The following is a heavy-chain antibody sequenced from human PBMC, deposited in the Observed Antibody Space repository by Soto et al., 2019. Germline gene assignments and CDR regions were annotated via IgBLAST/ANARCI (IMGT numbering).Heavy chain of an antibody. CDR2: ISSYNGDT. J-gene: IGHJ6*02. D-gene: IGHD5-12*01. CDR1: GYTFTRSG. Sequence: QVQLEQSGAEVKKPGASVKVSCKASGYTFTRSGISWVRQAPGQGPEWMGWISSYNGDTNYAQTFQGRVTMTTATSRSTAYMELRSLRSDDTAVDYCAREGVAPYYYYGMDVWGQGTPVTVSS. V-gene: IGHV1-18*01. CDR3: AREGVAPYYYYGMDV.